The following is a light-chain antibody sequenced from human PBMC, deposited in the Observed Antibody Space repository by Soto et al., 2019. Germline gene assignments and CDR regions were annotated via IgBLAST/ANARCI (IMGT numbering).Light chain of an antibody. CDR2: GAS. CDR1: QSLSSN. J-gene: IGKJ1*01. V-gene: IGKV3-15*01. Sequence: EIVMTQSPATLSVSPGERATLSCRASQSLSSNLAWYQQKPGQAPRLLIYGASTRATGVPARFSGSASGTEFTLTISSLQSEDFAVYYCQHYNKWLWTFGQGTKVDIK. CDR3: QHYNKWLWT.